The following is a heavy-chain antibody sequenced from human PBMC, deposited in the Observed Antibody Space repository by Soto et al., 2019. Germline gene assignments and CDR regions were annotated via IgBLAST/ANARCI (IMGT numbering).Heavy chain of an antibody. CDR1: GGTFSSYT. J-gene: IGHJ4*02. CDR3: ARVPEAYCGGDCYSPHFDY. V-gene: IGHV1-69*02. Sequence: QVQLVQSGAEVKKPGSSVKVSCKASGGTFSSYTISWVRQAPGQGLEWMGRIIPILGIANYAQKFQGRVTIAADKSTSTAYMERSSPRSEDTAVYYCARVPEAYCGGDCYSPHFDYWGQGTLVTVSS. CDR2: IIPILGIA. D-gene: IGHD2-21*02.